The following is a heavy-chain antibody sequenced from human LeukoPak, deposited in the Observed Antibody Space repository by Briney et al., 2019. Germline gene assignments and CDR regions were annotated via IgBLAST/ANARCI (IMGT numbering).Heavy chain of an antibody. D-gene: IGHD6-19*01. V-gene: IGHV1-8*01. Sequence: ASVKPSCKASGYPVTSYDINCVAQATRQGLGWMRWMNPNIGNTGYTKKLPCRVTMTRDSSIRTAYMELSRLRSDDTAVYYCAKQAEEQWLLIDYWGQGTPVTASS. CDR2: MNPNIGNT. CDR3: AKQAEEQWLLIDY. J-gene: IGHJ4*02. CDR1: GYPVTSYD.